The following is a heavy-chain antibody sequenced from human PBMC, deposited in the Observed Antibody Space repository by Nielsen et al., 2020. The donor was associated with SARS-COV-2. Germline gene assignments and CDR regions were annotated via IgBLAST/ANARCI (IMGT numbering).Heavy chain of an antibody. CDR1: DGSISSYY. J-gene: IGHJ3*02. Sequence: SETLSLTCTVSDGSISSYYWSWIRQPPGKGLEWIGYIYYSGSTNYNPSLKSRVTISVDTSKNQFSLKLSSVTAADTAVYYCASGIVVAFDAFDIWGQGTMVTVSS. D-gene: IGHD2-2*01. V-gene: IGHV4-59*01. CDR2: IYYSGST. CDR3: ASGIVVAFDAFDI.